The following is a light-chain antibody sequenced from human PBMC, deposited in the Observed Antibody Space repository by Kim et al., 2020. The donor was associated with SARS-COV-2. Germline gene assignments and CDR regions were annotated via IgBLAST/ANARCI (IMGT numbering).Light chain of an antibody. J-gene: IGKJ1*01. Sequence: DIQMTQSPCSLSASVGDRVTITCRTSQNINSYLNWYQQRPRKAPQLLIFATSTLQGGVPSRFSGSGSGTDFTLTISSLQPEDFATYYCQQSYSNPRTFGQGTKVEIK. CDR1: QNINSY. V-gene: IGKV1-39*01. CDR3: QQSYSNPRT. CDR2: ATS.